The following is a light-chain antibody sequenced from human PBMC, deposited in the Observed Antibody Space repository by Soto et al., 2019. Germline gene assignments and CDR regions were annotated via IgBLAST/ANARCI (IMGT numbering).Light chain of an antibody. CDR1: QSITRY. CDR2: GAS. Sequence: DIQMTQSPSSLSASVGDRVTITCRASQSITRYLNWNQQKPGKAPRLLICGASSLQSGVPSSFSGSGSGTDFTHTISSLQPEDFATYYCQQSASAPQTFGQGTKVEIK. J-gene: IGKJ1*01. CDR3: QQSASAPQT. V-gene: IGKV1-39*01.